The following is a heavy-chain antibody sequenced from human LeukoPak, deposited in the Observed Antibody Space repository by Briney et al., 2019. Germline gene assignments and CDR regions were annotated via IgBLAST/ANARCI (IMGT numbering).Heavy chain of an antibody. J-gene: IGHJ4*02. D-gene: IGHD4-17*01. Sequence: ASVKVSCKASGYTFISYDINWVRHATGQGLEWMGWMSPNSGNTGYAQKVQGRITMTKSTSTSTAYMELSDLKSEDTAVYYCARAPPAYGIDYWGQRTLVTVSS. CDR1: GYTFISYD. V-gene: IGHV1-8*01. CDR2: MSPNSGNT. CDR3: ARAPPAYGIDY.